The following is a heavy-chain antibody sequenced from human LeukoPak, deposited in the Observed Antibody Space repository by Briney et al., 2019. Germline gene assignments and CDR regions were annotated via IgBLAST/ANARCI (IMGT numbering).Heavy chain of an antibody. CDR1: GFTFSSYA. CDR2: ISYDGSNK. Sequence: GGSLRLSCAASGFTFSSYAMHWVRQAPGKGLEWVAVISYDGSNKYYADSVRGRFTISRDNSKNTLYLQMDSLRAEDTALYYCAKDFVRYNIQFDYWGQGALVTVSS. D-gene: IGHD1-14*01. J-gene: IGHJ4*02. CDR3: AKDFVRYNIQFDY. V-gene: IGHV3-30-3*01.